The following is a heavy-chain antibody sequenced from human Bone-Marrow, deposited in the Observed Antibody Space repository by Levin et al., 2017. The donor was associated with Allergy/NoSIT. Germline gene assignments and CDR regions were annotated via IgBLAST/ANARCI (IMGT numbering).Heavy chain of an antibody. J-gene: IGHJ6*02. CDR3: AKIDSHSGYGMNV. Sequence: KSGGSLRLYCQGSGYSFISYWIAWVRQMPGKGLEWMGSVYPADSDATYNPSFLGQVSLSVDKSLNTAYLQWSRLKPSDTAMYYCAKIDSHSGYGMNVWGQGTTVTVSS. V-gene: IGHV5-51*01. CDR1: GYSFISYW. D-gene: IGHD2-15*01. CDR2: VYPADSDA.